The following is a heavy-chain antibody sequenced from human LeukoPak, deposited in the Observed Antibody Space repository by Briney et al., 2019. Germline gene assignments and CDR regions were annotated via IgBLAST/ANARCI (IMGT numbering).Heavy chain of an antibody. V-gene: IGHV4-34*01. Sequence: SETLSLTCAVYGGSFSGYYWSWIRQPPGKGLEWIGEINHSGSTNYNPSLKSRVTISVDTSKNQFSLKLSSVTAADTAVYYCARRMKAYSYGYRTYYFDYWGQGTLVTVSS. D-gene: IGHD5-18*01. CDR1: GGSFSGYY. J-gene: IGHJ4*02. CDR2: INHSGST. CDR3: ARRMKAYSYGYRTYYFDY.